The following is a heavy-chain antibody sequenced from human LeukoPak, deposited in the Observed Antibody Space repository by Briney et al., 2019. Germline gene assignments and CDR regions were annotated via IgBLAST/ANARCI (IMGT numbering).Heavy chain of an antibody. CDR1: GFTFSSYG. CDR2: ISYDGSNK. V-gene: IGHV3-30*18. J-gene: IGHJ6*02. Sequence: QPGGSLRLSCAASGFTFSSYGMHWVRQAPGKGLEWVAVISYDGSNKYYADSVKGRFTISRDNSKNTLYLQVNSLRAEDTAVYYCAKDQEGSGWYSTPYYGMDVWGQGTTVTVSS. D-gene: IGHD6-19*01. CDR3: AKDQEGSGWYSTPYYGMDV.